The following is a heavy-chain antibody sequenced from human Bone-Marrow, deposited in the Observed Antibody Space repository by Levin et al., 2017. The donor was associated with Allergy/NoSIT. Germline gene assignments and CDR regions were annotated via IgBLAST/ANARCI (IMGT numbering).Heavy chain of an antibody. D-gene: IGHD2-15*01. Sequence: SQTLSLTCAVYGGSFSGYYWSWIRQPPGKGLEWIGEINHSGSTNYNPSLKSRVTISVDTSKNQFSLKLSSVTAADTAVYYCARGGRPTIRYCSGGSCHQYSGYEWGQKGAFDIWGQGTMVTVSS. CDR1: GGSFSGYY. V-gene: IGHV4-34*01. J-gene: IGHJ3*02. CDR3: ARGGRPTIRYCSGGSCHQYSGYEWGQKGAFDI. CDR2: INHSGST.